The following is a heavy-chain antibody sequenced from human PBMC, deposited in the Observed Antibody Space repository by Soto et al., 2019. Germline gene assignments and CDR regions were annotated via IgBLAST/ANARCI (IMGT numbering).Heavy chain of an antibody. V-gene: IGHV4-34*01. Sequence: QVQLQQWGAGLLKPSATLSLTCAVYGGSFSGYYWSWIRQPPGKGLAWIGAINDSGSTNYHPSLKNRLTISDDTSKNQFSRSLNAVTAADTAVYYWARGWMEYNFRFLKAYDIWGQGTTVTVSS. CDR2: INDSGST. D-gene: IGHD1-1*01. CDR3: ARGWMEYNFRFLKAYDI. J-gene: IGHJ3*02. CDR1: GGSFSGYY.